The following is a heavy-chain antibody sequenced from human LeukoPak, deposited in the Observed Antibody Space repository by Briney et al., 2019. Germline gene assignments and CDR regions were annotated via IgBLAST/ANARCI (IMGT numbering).Heavy chain of an antibody. CDR1: GGSISSGDYH. D-gene: IGHD3-10*01. CDR3: ARGFGSGSYYYGWFDP. V-gene: IGHV4-30-4*01. J-gene: IGHJ5*02. CDR2: IHDSGST. Sequence: SETMSLTCTVSGGSISSGDYHWNWIRQSPGKGLEWIGFIHDSGSTYYNPSLKSRVTMSRDMSKKQFSLMLSSLTAADTAVYYCARGFGSGSYYYGWFDPWGQGTLVTVSS.